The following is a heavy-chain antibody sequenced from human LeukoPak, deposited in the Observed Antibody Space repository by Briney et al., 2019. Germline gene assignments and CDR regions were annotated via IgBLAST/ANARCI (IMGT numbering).Heavy chain of an antibody. J-gene: IGHJ2*01. D-gene: IGHD2-8*02. CDR2: IYYSGST. Sequence: PSETLSLTCTVSGGSISSGTYYWSWIRQPPGKGLEWIAYIYYSGSTNYNPSLKSRVTISVDTSKNQFSLKLSSVTAADTAVYYCARGVLISWYFDLWGRGTLVTVSS. CDR1: GGSISSGTYY. CDR3: ARGVLISWYFDL. V-gene: IGHV4-61*01.